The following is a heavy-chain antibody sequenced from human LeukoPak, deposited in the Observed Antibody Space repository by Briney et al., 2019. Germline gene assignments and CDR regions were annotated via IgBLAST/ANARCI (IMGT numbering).Heavy chain of an antibody. D-gene: IGHD1-26*01. Sequence: SETLSLTCTVSGGSISSYYWSWIRQPPGKGLEWIGYIYYSGSTNYNPSLKSRVTIPVDTSKNQFSLKLSSVTAADTAVYYCANSGSYYSHFDYWGQGTLVTVSS. CDR3: ANSGSYYSHFDY. CDR1: GGSISSYY. CDR2: IYYSGST. V-gene: IGHV4-59*01. J-gene: IGHJ4*02.